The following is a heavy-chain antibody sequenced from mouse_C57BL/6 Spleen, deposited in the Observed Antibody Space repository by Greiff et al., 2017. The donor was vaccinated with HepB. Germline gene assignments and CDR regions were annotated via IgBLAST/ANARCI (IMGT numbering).Heavy chain of an antibody. Sequence: VKLQESGAELARPGASVKMSCKASGYTFTSYTMHWVNQRPGQGLEWIGYINPSSGYTKYNQKFKDKATLTADKSSSTAYMQLSSLTSEDSAVYYCARGGHDYDGFAYWGQGTLVTVSA. CDR1: GYTFTSYT. CDR2: INPSSGYT. CDR3: ARGGHDYDGFAY. V-gene: IGHV1-4*01. D-gene: IGHD2-4*01. J-gene: IGHJ3*01.